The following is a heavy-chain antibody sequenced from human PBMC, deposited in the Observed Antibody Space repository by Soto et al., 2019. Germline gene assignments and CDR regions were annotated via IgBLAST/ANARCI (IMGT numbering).Heavy chain of an antibody. J-gene: IGHJ6*03. Sequence: EVQLLESGGGLVQPGGSLRLSCATSGFTFSTYAMNWLRQAPGRGLECVSFISGSGRTTYYADSVKGRFTVSRDNSKKTLYLQMNRLRAEDTDLYYCAKFRGPSYSYYYMDVWGKGATVTVSS. CDR1: GFTFSTYA. CDR3: AKFRGPSYSYYYMDV. D-gene: IGHD3-16*01. CDR2: ISGSGRTT. V-gene: IGHV3-23*01.